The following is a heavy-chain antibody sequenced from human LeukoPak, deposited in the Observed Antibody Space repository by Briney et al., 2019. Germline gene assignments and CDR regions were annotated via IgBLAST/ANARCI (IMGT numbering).Heavy chain of an antibody. V-gene: IGHV3-15*01. Sequence: PGGSLRLSCAASGFTFSNAWMSWVRQAPGKGPEWVGRIKSKTDGGTTDYAAPVKGRFTISRDDSKNTLYLQMNSLKTEDTAVYYCTTGWRDYGSGSYIPVLFDYWGQGTLVTVSS. CDR1: GFTFSNAW. CDR3: TTGWRDYGSGSYIPVLFDY. CDR2: IKSKTDGGTT. D-gene: IGHD3-10*01. J-gene: IGHJ4*02.